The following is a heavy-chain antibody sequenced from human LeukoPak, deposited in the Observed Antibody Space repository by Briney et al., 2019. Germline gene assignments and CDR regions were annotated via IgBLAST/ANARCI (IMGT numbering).Heavy chain of an antibody. D-gene: IGHD2-2*01. CDR3: ARHVVARGGGFLDY. CDR1: GGSISSSSYY. V-gene: IGHV4-39*01. J-gene: IGHJ4*02. CDR2: IYYSGST. Sequence: SETLSLTCTVSGGSISSSSYYWGWIRQPPGKGLEWIGSIYYSGSTYYNPSLKSRVTISVDTSKNQFSLKLSSVTAADTAVYYCARHVVARGGGFLDYWGQGTLVTVSS.